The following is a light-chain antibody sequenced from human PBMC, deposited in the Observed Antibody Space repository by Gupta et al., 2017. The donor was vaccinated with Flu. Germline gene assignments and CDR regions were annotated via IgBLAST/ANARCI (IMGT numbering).Light chain of an antibody. V-gene: IGLV1-44*01. CDR3: AAWDDSLNGWV. CDR1: SSNIGSNT. Sequence: QSVLTQPPSASGTPGQRVTISCSGSSSNIGSNTVAWYQQLPGTAPKLLIYGDNQRPLGVPDRFSGSKSGTSASLAISGLQSEDEVDYYCAAWDDSLNGWVFGGGTKLTVL. J-gene: IGLJ3*02. CDR2: GDN.